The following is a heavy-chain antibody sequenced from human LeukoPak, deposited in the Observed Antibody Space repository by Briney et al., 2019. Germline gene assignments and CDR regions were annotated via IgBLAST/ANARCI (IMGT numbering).Heavy chain of an antibody. J-gene: IGHJ4*02. D-gene: IGHD5-18*01. CDR2: IYYSGST. CDR3: ARHLQRGYSYGSDY. CDR1: GGSISSYY. Sequence: PSETLPLTCTVSGGSISSYYWSWIRQPPGKGLEWTGYIYYSGSTNYNPSLKSRVTISVDTSENQFSLKLSSVTAADTAVYYCARHLQRGYSYGSDYWGQGTLVTVSS. V-gene: IGHV4-59*01.